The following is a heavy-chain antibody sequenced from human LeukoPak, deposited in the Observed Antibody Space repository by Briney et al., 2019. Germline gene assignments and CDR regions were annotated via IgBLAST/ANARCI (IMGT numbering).Heavy chain of an antibody. D-gene: IGHD3-22*01. Sequence: PGGSLRLSCAASGFTFSDYYMSWLRQAPGKGLEWVSYISSTGSYIYYAESVKGRFTISRDNAKNSLYLQMNSLRAEDTALYYCARSGHYDSSGYYDFDFWGQGTLVTVS. CDR3: ARSGHYDSSGYYDFDF. V-gene: IGHV3-11*01. CDR1: GFTFSDYY. CDR2: ISSTGSYI. J-gene: IGHJ4*02.